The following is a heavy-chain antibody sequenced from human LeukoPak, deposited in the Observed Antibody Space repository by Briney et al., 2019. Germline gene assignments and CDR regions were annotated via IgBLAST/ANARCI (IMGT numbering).Heavy chain of an antibody. CDR1: GYTFSKYG. Sequence: ASVKVSCKASGYTFSKYGISWVRQAPGQGLEWMGWISGYNAYTHYAQKLQGRVTMTTDTSTSTAYMELRSLRSDDTAVYYCARDRRLDYQLPADNWGQGTLVTVSS. CDR2: ISGYNAYT. J-gene: IGHJ4*02. D-gene: IGHD2-2*01. CDR3: ARDRRLDYQLPADN. V-gene: IGHV1-18*01.